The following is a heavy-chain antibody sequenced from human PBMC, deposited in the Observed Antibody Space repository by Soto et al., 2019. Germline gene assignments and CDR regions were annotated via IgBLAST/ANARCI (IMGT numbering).Heavy chain of an antibody. Sequence: VGSLRLSCAASGFTFSSYAMSWVRQAPGKGLEWVSAISGSGGSTYYADSVKGRFTISRDNSKNTLYLQMNSLRAEDTAVYYCAKGHGSSPFYFDYWGQGTLVTVSS. J-gene: IGHJ4*02. V-gene: IGHV3-23*01. CDR2: ISGSGGST. CDR1: GFTFSSYA. CDR3: AKGHGSSPFYFDY. D-gene: IGHD6-6*01.